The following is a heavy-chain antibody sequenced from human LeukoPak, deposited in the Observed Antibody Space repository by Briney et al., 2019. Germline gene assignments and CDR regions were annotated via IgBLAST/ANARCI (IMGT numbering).Heavy chain of an antibody. CDR2: INPNSGGT. V-gene: IGHV1-2*02. Sequence: ASVKVSCKASGYTFTSYYMHWVRQAPGQGLEWMGWINPNSGGTNYAQKFQGRVTMTRDTSISTAYMELSRLRSDDTAVYYCARAWSPYYDILTGYPLDSYYFDYWGQGTLVTVSS. CDR1: GYTFTSYY. CDR3: ARAWSPYYDILTGYPLDSYYFDY. J-gene: IGHJ4*02. D-gene: IGHD3-9*01.